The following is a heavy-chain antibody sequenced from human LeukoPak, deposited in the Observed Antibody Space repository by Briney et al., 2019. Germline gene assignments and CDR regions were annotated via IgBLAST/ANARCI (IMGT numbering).Heavy chain of an antibody. D-gene: IGHD6-13*01. CDR2: ISGSGGST. CDR1: GFTFSSYA. Sequence: PGGSLRLSCAASGFTFSSYAMSWVRQAPGKGLEWVSAISGSGGSTYYADPVKGRFTISRDNSKNTLYLQMNSLRAEDTAVYYCAIQSRGYSSSWQSPYYFDYWGQGTLVTVSS. CDR3: AIQSRGYSSSWQSPYYFDY. J-gene: IGHJ4*02. V-gene: IGHV3-23*01.